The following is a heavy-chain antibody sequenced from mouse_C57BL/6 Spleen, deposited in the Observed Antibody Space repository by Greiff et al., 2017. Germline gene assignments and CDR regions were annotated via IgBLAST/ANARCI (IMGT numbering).Heavy chain of an antibody. J-gene: IGHJ2*01. Sequence: VKLMESGAELVKPGASVKISCKASGYAFSSYWMNWVKQRPGKGLEWIGQIYPGDGDTNYNGKFKGKATLTADKSSSTAYMQLSSLTSEDSAVYFCARWDYGSSFDYWGQGTTLTVSS. CDR3: ARWDYGSSFDY. V-gene: IGHV1-80*01. CDR1: GYAFSSYW. CDR2: IYPGDGDT. D-gene: IGHD1-1*01.